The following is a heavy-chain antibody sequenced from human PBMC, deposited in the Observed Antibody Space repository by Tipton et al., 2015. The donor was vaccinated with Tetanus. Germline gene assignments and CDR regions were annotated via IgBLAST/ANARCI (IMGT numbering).Heavy chain of an antibody. CDR1: GFTFDDYA. V-gene: IGHV3-9*01. J-gene: IGHJ3*01. Sequence: QLVQSGGGVVQPGGSLRLSCAASGFTFDDYAMHWVRQGPGKGLEWVSGVTWNSGRIGYADSVKGRFTISRDNSKNSLSLQMNSLRVEDTAFYYCAREGTSSSNDAFDLWGQGTMVTVS. CDR3: AREGTSSSNDAFDL. D-gene: IGHD6-6*01. CDR2: VTWNSGRI.